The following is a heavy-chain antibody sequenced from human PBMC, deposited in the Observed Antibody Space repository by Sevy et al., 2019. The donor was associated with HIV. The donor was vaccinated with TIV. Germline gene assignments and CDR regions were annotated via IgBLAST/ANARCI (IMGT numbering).Heavy chain of an antibody. CDR2: IKSKPDGGKT. CDR3: STDPIIVLLVTDGMDV. V-gene: IGHV3-15*01. CDR1: GFTFSHAW. D-gene: IGHD2-8*02. J-gene: IGHJ6*02. Sequence: GGSLRLSCAASGFTFSHAWMSWVRQAPGKGLEWVGRIKSKPDGGKTDYGAPVKGRFTISREDSKNTLFLQMNSLKTEDTAVYYCSTDPIIVLLVTDGMDVWGQGTTVTVSS.